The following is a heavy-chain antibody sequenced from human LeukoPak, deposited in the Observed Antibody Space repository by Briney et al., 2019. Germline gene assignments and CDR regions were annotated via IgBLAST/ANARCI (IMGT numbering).Heavy chain of an antibody. J-gene: IGHJ3*02. V-gene: IGHV4-39*01. CDR2: IYYSGST. CDR1: GGSLSSSSYY. CDR3: ARLGYNSQPDDALDI. Sequence: SETLSLTCTVSGGSLSSSSYYWGWIRPPPGKGLEWIGSIYYSGSTYYNPSLKSRVTISVDTSKNQFSLKLSSVTAADTAVYYCARLGYNSQPDDALDIWGGETIVTV. D-gene: IGHD1-1*01.